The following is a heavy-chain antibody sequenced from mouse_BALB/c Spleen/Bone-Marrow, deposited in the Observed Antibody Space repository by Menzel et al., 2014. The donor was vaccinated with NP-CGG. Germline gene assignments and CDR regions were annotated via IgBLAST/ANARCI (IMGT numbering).Heavy chain of an antibody. J-gene: IGHJ2*01. V-gene: IGHV5-4*02. D-gene: IGHD2-4*01. CDR1: GFTFSDYY. CDR2: ISDGGSYT. Sequence: EVQRVESGGGLVKPGGPLKFSCAASGFTFSDYYMYWVRQTPEKGLEWVATISDGGSYTYYPDSVKGRFTISRDNAKNNLYLQMSSLKSEDTAMYYCARVSYDYFDYWGQGTTLTVSS. CDR3: ARVSYDYFDY.